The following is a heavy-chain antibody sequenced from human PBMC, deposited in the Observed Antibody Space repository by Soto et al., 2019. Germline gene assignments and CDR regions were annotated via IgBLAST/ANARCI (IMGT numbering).Heavy chain of an antibody. Sequence: QVHLVQSGAEVKKPGAAVNVSCKTSGYTFTRNGISWVRQAPVQGLEWMGWISPNSGNIKYAQKLQGRVIMTTDTSTSTAKMEMRSQRFDERGVYNCGKDRESNSRPSRDVWGPGTTGSVSS. CDR3: GKDRESNSRPSRDV. D-gene: IGHD4-4*01. CDR2: ISPNSGNI. CDR1: GYTFTRNG. V-gene: IGHV1-18*01. J-gene: IGHJ6*02.